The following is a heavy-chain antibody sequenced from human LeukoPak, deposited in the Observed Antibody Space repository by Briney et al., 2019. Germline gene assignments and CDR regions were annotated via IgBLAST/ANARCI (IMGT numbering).Heavy chain of an antibody. V-gene: IGHV3-74*01. CDR1: GFTFSSYW. CDR3: AGGIAAAGRYYYYMDV. CDR2: INSDGSST. Sequence: GGSLRLSCAASGFTFSSYWMSWVRQAPGKGLVWVSRINSDGSSTSYADSVKGRFTISRDNAKNTLYLQMNSLRATDTAVYYCAGGIAAAGRYYYYMDVWGKGTTVTISS. J-gene: IGHJ6*03. D-gene: IGHD6-13*01.